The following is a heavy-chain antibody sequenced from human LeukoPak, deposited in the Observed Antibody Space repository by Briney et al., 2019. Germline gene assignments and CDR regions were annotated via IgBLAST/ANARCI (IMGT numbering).Heavy chain of an antibody. Sequence: GGSLRLSCAASGFTVSSNYMSWVRQAPGKGLEWVSVIYSGGSTYYADSVKGRFTISRDNSKNTLYLQMNSLRAEDTAVYYCAKVNDYFGRLSPDYWGQGTLVTVSS. CDR1: GFTVSSNY. D-gene: IGHD3-9*01. J-gene: IGHJ4*02. V-gene: IGHV3-53*01. CDR2: IYSGGST. CDR3: AKVNDYFGRLSPDY.